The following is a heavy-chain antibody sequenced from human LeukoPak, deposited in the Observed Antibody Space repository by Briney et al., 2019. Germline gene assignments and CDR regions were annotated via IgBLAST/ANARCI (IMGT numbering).Heavy chain of an antibody. D-gene: IGHD3-10*01. CDR3: ARVWTYGALDY. V-gene: IGHV3-64*01. Sequence: GGSLRLSCAASGFTFSSYAMSWVRQAPGKGLEWVSAISNDGVNTYYANSVKGRFTISRDNSKNTLYLQMGSLRAEDMAVYYCARVWTYGALDYWGQGTLVTVSS. J-gene: IGHJ4*02. CDR2: ISNDGVNT. CDR1: GFTFSSYA.